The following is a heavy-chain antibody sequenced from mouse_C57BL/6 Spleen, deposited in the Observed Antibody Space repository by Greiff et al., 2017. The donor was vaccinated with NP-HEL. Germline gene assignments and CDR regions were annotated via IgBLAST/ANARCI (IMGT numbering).Heavy chain of an antibody. J-gene: IGHJ1*03. D-gene: IGHD1-1*01. CDR2: IYPGSGST. Sequence: QVQLQQPGAELVKPGASVKMSCKASGYTFTSYWITWVKQRPGQGLEWIGDIYPGSGSTNSNEKFKSKATLTVDTSSSTAYMQLSRLTSEDSAVYYCARCEYYGSSYDWYFDVWGTGTTVTVSS. V-gene: IGHV1-55*01. CDR3: ARCEYYGSSYDWYFDV. CDR1: GYTFTSYW.